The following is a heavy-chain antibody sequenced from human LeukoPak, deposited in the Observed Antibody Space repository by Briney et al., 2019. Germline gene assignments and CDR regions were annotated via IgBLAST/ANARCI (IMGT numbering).Heavy chain of an antibody. CDR3: ATDGVEAGLSFDL. Sequence: GGSLRLSCAASGFTFRAYWMSWGREAPGQGLEWVAKINQEGSEKYYVESLKGGVTISRDNGGNSQSLQISSLRAEDPAAHYCATDGVEAGLSFDLWGRAILVTVSS. CDR2: INQEGSEK. CDR1: GFTFRAYW. D-gene: IGHD6-13*01. V-gene: IGHV3-7*01. J-gene: IGHJ2*01.